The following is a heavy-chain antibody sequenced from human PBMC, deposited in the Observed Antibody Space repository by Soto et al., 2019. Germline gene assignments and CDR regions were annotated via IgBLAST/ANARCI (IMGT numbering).Heavy chain of an antibody. Sequence: QVQLQESGPGLVKPSGTLSLTCAVSGGSISSSNWWSWVRQPPGKGLEWIGEIYHSGSTNYNPSLKSRVTISVDKSKNQFSLKLSSVTAADTAVYYCARVSKSTSCCITAMVVYYYYGMDVWGQGTTVTVSS. CDR2: IYHSGST. CDR3: ARVSKSTSCCITAMVVYYYYGMDV. D-gene: IGHD2-2*01. J-gene: IGHJ6*02. V-gene: IGHV4-4*02. CDR1: GGSISSSNW.